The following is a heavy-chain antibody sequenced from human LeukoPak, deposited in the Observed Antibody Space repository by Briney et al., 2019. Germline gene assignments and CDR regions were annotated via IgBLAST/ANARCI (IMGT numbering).Heavy chain of an antibody. CDR2: IKQDGSEK. V-gene: IGHV3-7*01. Sequence: GGSLRLSCAASGFTFGSYWMSWVRQAPGKGLEWVANIKQDGSEKYYVDSVKGRFTISRDNAKNSLYLQMNSLRAEDTAVYYCAREWAYWGQGTLVTVSS. CDR3: AREWAY. CDR1: GFTFGSYW. J-gene: IGHJ4*02. D-gene: IGHD1-26*01.